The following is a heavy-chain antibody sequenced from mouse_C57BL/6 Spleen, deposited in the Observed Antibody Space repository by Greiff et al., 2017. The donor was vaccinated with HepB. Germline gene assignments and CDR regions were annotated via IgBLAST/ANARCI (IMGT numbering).Heavy chain of an antibody. CDR1: GYSFTDYN. Sequence: EVQLQQSGPELVKPGASVKISCKASGYSFTDYNMNWVKQSNGKSLEWIGVINPNYGTTSYNQKFKGKATLTVDQSSSTAYMQLNSLTSEDSAVYYCARSYNIYYYGSRPLGQDAMDYWGQGTSVTVSS. D-gene: IGHD1-1*01. J-gene: IGHJ4*01. CDR2: INPNYGTT. V-gene: IGHV1-39*01. CDR3: ARSYNIYYYGSRPLGQDAMDY.